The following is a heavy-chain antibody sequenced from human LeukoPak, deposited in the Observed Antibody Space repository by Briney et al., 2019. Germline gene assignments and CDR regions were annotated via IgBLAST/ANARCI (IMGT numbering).Heavy chain of an antibody. CDR2: LSKSGNT. CDR3: ARARYVNSFYAFDI. Sequence: PSGTLSLTCTVSGGSISSYYWSWIRLPPGKGLEWIGYLSKSGNTNYSPSLKSRVTIFGDTSKNQFFLKLSSVTAADTAVYYCARARYVNSFYAFDIWGQGTLVTASS. CDR1: GGSISSYY. D-gene: IGHD3-9*01. J-gene: IGHJ3*02. V-gene: IGHV4-59*01.